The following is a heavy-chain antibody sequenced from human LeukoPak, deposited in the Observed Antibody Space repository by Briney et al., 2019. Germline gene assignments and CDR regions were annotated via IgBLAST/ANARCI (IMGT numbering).Heavy chain of an antibody. CDR3: ARGGSGYYGSGSYYRS. D-gene: IGHD3-10*01. CDR2: IYPGDSDT. Sequence: GESLKISCKGSGYSFTSYWIAWVRQMPGKGLEWMGIIYPGDSDTRYSPSFQGQVTISADKSTSTAYLQWSSLKASDSAMYYCARGGSGYYGSGSYYRSWGQGTLVTVSS. J-gene: IGHJ4*02. V-gene: IGHV5-51*01. CDR1: GYSFTSYW.